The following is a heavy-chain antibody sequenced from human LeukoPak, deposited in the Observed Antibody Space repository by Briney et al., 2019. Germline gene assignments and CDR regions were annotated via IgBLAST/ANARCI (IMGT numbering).Heavy chain of an antibody. J-gene: IGHJ4*02. CDR2: INPSGGST. Sequence: GASVKVSCKASGYTFTSYYMHWVRQAPGQGLEWMGIINPSGGSTSYAQKFQGRVTMTEDTSTDTAYMELSSLRSEDTAVYYCATHKNHYDSSGFGYWGQGTLVTVSS. CDR3: ATHKNHYDSSGFGY. CDR1: GYTFTSYY. D-gene: IGHD3-22*01. V-gene: IGHV1-46*01.